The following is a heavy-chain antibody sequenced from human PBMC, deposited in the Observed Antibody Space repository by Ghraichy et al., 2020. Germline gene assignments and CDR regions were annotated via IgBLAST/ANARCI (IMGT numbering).Heavy chain of an antibody. Sequence: SETLSLTCTVSGGSIITNTYYWGWIRQPPEKGLEWIGNSYYSGITYYNPSLKSRVTISVDTSKNQFPLRLTSVTAADTAVYYCARVVPTAVGWFDPWGQGTLVTVSS. CDR2: SYYSGIT. V-gene: IGHV4-39*01. J-gene: IGHJ5*02. CDR3: ARVVPTAVGWFDP. D-gene: IGHD2-2*01. CDR1: GGSIITNTYY.